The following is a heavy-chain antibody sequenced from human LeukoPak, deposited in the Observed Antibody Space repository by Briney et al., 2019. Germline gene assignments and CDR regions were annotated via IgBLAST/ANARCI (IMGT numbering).Heavy chain of an antibody. Sequence: SVKVSCKASGGTFSSYAISWVRQAPGQGLEWMGGIIPIFGTANYAQKFQGRVTITADEPTSTAYMELSSLRSEDTAVYYCARDANPFTMIRGVFDYWGQGTLVTVSS. CDR1: GGTFSSYA. J-gene: IGHJ4*02. V-gene: IGHV1-69*01. CDR2: IIPIFGTA. CDR3: ARDANPFTMIRGVFDY. D-gene: IGHD3-10*01.